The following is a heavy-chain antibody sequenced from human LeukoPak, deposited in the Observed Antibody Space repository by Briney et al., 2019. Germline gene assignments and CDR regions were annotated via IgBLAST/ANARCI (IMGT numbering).Heavy chain of an antibody. CDR3: ARDRYCSGGTCYSAAWFDP. CDR2: TSSSSNYT. V-gene: IGHV3-11*06. CDR1: GFTFSDYY. Sequence: GGSLRLSCAASGFTFSDYYMSWIRQAPGKGLECISYTSSSSNYTNYADPVKGRFTISRDTAKNSLYLQMNSLRAEDTAVYYCARDRYCSGGTCYSAAWFDPWGQGTLVTVSS. J-gene: IGHJ5*02. D-gene: IGHD2-15*01.